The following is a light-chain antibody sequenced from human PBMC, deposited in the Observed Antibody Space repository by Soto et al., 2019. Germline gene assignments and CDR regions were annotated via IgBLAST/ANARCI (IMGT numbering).Light chain of an antibody. J-gene: IGLJ1*01. CDR3: NSYTTLSNRV. Sequence: QSALTQPASVSGSPGQSITISCTGTSSDIGGYDYVSWYQQHPAKAPKLMIYEVSNRPSGVSARFSGSKSGNTASLTISGLQAEDEANYYCNSYTTLSNRVFGTGTKLTVL. V-gene: IGLV2-14*01. CDR2: EVS. CDR1: SSDIGGYDY.